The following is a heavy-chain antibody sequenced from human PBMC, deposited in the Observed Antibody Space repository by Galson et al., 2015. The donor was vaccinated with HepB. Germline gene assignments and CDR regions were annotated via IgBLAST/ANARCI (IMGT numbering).Heavy chain of an antibody. V-gene: IGHV1-69*13. CDR2: IIPIFGTA. D-gene: IGHD5-24*01. CDR3: EREGRDGYNPDSYVACDI. Sequence: SVKVSCKASGGTFRSFAISGVRQAPVHGLEWMGGIIPIFGTAKYAQKFQGRVAITADESTSTAYMELRSLRSEDTAVYYCEREGRDGYNPDSYVACDIWGQGTMVTVSS. J-gene: IGHJ3*02. CDR1: GGTFRSFA.